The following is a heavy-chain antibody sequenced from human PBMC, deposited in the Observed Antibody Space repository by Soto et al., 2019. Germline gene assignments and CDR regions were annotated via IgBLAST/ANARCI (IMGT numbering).Heavy chain of an antibody. CDR2: INPSSGNT. CDR3: ARGIKYGDYSQRFEP. D-gene: IGHD4-17*01. Sequence: ASVKVSCKASGYIFTNYDINWVRQATGQGLEYLGWINPSSGNTGYVQKFKGRVTMTRNTSINTAYMELNSLRSEDTAVYYCARGIKYGDYSQRFEPWGQGTLVTVPS. V-gene: IGHV1-8*01. CDR1: GYIFTNYD. J-gene: IGHJ5*02.